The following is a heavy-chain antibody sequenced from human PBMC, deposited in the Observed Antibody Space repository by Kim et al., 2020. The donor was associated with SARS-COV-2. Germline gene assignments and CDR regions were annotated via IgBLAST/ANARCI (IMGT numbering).Heavy chain of an antibody. CDR3: AREGDSSGSPFDY. CDR2: ISSSSSYI. J-gene: IGHJ4*02. Sequence: GGSLRLSCAASGFTFSNYRMNWVRQAPGKGLEWVSFISSSSSYIYYADSVKGRFTISRDNAKNSLYLQMNSLRAEDTAVYYCAREGDSSGSPFDYWGQGTLVTVSS. V-gene: IGHV3-21*01. D-gene: IGHD3-22*01. CDR1: GFTFSNYR.